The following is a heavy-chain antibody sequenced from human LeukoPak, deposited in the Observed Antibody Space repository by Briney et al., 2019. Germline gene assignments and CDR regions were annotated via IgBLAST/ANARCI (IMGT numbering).Heavy chain of an antibody. D-gene: IGHD3-10*01. CDR1: GFTFSSHG. CDR3: ARDGAISTSGSPLDY. Sequence: GGSLRLSCAASGFTFSSHGMHWVRQAPGKGLQWVTVIWSDGYNKYYTDSVKGRFTISRDNSKSTLYLQMNSLRAEDTAVYYCARDGAISTSGSPLDYWGQGTLVTVSS. J-gene: IGHJ4*02. CDR2: IWSDGYNK. V-gene: IGHV3-33*08.